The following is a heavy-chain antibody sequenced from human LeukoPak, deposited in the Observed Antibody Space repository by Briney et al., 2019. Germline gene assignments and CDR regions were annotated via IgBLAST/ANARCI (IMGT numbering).Heavy chain of an antibody. D-gene: IGHD2-21*02. J-gene: IGHJ4*02. CDR2: ISSSSSYI. Sequence: GGSLRLSCAASGFTFSSYSMNWVRQAPGKGLEWVSSISSSSSYIYYADSVKGRFTISRDNAKNSLYLQMNSLRAEDTAVYYCASGRLAYCGGDCYPDYWGQGTLVTVSS. CDR1: GFTFSSYS. CDR3: ASGRLAYCGGDCYPDY. V-gene: IGHV3-21*01.